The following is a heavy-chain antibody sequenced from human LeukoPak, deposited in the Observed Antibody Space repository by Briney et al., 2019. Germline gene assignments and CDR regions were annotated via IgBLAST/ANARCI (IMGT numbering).Heavy chain of an antibody. D-gene: IGHD6-13*01. CDR3: TRAGSSWANDY. CDR2: ISSDGSDT. V-gene: IGHV3-74*01. Sequence: GGSLRLSCAASGFTFNSYTMYWVRQAPGKGLVWASRISSDGSDTTYADSVKGRFTISRDNAKNILYLQMNSLRVEDTAVYYCTRAGSSWANDYWGQGTLVTVSS. J-gene: IGHJ4*02. CDR1: GFTFNSYT.